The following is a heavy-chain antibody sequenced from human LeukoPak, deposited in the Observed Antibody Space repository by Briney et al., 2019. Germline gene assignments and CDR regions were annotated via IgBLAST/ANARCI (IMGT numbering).Heavy chain of an antibody. CDR2: IYYSGST. J-gene: IGHJ4*02. V-gene: IGHV4-59*01. CDR1: GGSISSYY. CDR3: ARTHYDSSGYYSYYFDF. Sequence: PSETLSLTCAVSGGSISSYYWSWIRQPPGKGLEWIGYIYYSGSTNYSPSLKSRVTISVDTSKNQFSLKLSSVTAADTAVYYCARTHYDSSGYYSYYFDFWGQGTLVTVSS. D-gene: IGHD3-22*01.